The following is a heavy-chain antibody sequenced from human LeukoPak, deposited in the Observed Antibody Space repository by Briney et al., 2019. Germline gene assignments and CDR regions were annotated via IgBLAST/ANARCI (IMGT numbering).Heavy chain of an antibody. D-gene: IGHD2-2*01. J-gene: IGHJ3*02. CDR1: GFTFSSYG. Sequence: PGRSLRLSCAASGFTFSSYGMHWVRQAPGKGLEWVAVISYDGSNKYYADSVKGRFTISRDNSKNTLYLQMNSLRAEDTAVYYCAKASIGSLGYCSSTSCYEGDAFDIWGQGTMVTVSS. V-gene: IGHV3-30*18. CDR3: AKASIGSLGYCSSTSCYEGDAFDI. CDR2: ISYDGSNK.